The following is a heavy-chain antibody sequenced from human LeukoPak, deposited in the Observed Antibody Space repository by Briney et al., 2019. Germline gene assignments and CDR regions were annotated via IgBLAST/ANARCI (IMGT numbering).Heavy chain of an antibody. V-gene: IGHV1-46*01. D-gene: IGHD6-13*01. CDR3: ARDPYSSSWYLNWFDP. J-gene: IGHJ5*02. Sequence: ASVKVSCKASGYTFTSYYMHWVLQAPGQGLEWMGIINPSGGSTSYAQKFQGRVTVTRDTSTTTVYMELSSLRSEDTAVYYCARDPYSSSWYLNWFDPWGQGTLVTVSS. CDR1: GYTFTSYY. CDR2: INPSGGST.